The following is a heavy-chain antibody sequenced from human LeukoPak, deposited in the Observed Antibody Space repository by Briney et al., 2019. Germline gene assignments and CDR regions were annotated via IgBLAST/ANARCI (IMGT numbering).Heavy chain of an antibody. V-gene: IGHV4-61*02. CDR3: ARRSTVLTANYEY. CDR1: GGSISSGNYH. Sequence: SETLSLTCTVSGGSISSGNYHWIWIRQPAGKGLEWIGRIYSSGNTNYNPSLKSRVSISIDTSKNQFSLRLSSVTAADTALYYCARRSTVLTANYEYWGQGTLVNVSA. J-gene: IGHJ4*02. CDR2: IYSSGNT. D-gene: IGHD4-23*01.